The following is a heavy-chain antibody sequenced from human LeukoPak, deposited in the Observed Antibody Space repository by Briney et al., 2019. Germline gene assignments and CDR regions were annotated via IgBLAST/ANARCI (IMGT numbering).Heavy chain of an antibody. D-gene: IGHD3-10*01. CDR1: GFTFSSYW. Sequence: GGSLRLSCAASGFTFSSYWMHWVRQSPGRGLVWVSGINSDGSSTSYADSVKGRFTISRDNAKNTVYLQMNSLRAEDTAVYYCAREFEGQEAGAYGSGSYDVFDIWGQGTMVTVSS. CDR3: AREFEGQEAGAYGSGSYDVFDI. V-gene: IGHV3-74*01. J-gene: IGHJ3*02. CDR2: INSDGSST.